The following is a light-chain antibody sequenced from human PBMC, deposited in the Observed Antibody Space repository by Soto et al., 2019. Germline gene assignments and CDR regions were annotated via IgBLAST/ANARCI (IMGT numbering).Light chain of an antibody. V-gene: IGKV3-20*01. CDR1: RSIISSY. Sequence: DIGFKNFPCSLAWLKGDRASLSCSAGRSIISSYLAWYQQKPGQAPRLLIYGASSMPTGIPDRFSGSGSGTDFTLTISSLEPEDFAVYYCQQYNSSSTFGQGTRLEIK. J-gene: IGKJ5*01. CDR3: QQYNSSST. CDR2: GAS.